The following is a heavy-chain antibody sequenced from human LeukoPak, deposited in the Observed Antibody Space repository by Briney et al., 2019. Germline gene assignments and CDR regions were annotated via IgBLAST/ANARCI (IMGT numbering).Heavy chain of an antibody. Sequence: ASVTVSCKASGGTFSSYAISWVRQAPGQGLEWMGGIIPIFGTANYAQKFQGRVTIIADESTSTAYMELSSLRAEDTAVYYCARDSEATLDYWGQGTLVTVSS. J-gene: IGHJ4*02. CDR1: GGTFSSYA. D-gene: IGHD1-26*01. CDR2: IIPIFGTA. V-gene: IGHV1-69*13. CDR3: ARDSEATLDY.